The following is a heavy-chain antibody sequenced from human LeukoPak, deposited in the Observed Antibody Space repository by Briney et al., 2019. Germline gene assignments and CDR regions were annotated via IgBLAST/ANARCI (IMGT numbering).Heavy chain of an antibody. J-gene: IGHJ4*02. CDR1: GASISSYY. CDR3: ARGYDYVWRSYRSGYFDC. CDR2: IYTSGST. Sequence: PSETLSLTCTVSGASISSYYWSWIRQPAGKGLEWIGRIYTSGSTNYNPSLKSRVTMSVDTSKNQFSLKLSSVTAADTAVYYCARGYDYVWRSYRSGYFDCWGQGTLVTVSS. V-gene: IGHV4-4*07. D-gene: IGHD3-16*02.